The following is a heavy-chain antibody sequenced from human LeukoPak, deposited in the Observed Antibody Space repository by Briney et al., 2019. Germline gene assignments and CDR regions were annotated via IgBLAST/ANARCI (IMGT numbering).Heavy chain of an antibody. CDR1: GGSFSDYP. Sequence: SSVKVSCKASGGSFSDYPINWVRQAPGQGLDWLGGIIPKYSASNYAHTFQGRVTITADESTNTVYMEVSGLRPDDTAVYYCVRPDRIFGVPAAFDAWGQGTLVAVSS. D-gene: IGHD3-3*02. CDR3: VRPDRIFGVPAAFDA. J-gene: IGHJ3*01. V-gene: IGHV1-69*01. CDR2: IIPKYSAS.